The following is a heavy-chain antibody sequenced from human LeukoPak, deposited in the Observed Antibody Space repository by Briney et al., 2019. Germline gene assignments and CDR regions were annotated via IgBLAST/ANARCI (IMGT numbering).Heavy chain of an antibody. CDR3: ARTNYYDSSGYYYDY. V-gene: IGHV1-2*02. CDR1: GYTFTGYY. D-gene: IGHD3-22*01. J-gene: IGHJ4*02. Sequence: GASVKVSCKASGYTFTGYYMHWVRQAPGQGLEWMGWINPNSGGTNYAQEFQGRVTMTRDTSISTAYMELSRLRSDDTAVYYCARTNYYDSSGYYYDYWGQGTLVTVSS. CDR2: INPNSGGT.